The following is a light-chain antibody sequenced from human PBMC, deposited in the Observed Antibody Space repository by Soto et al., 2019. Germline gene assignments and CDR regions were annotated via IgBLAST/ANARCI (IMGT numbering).Light chain of an antibody. V-gene: IGKV1-39*01. J-gene: IGKJ5*01. Sequence: DIQVTQSPSSLSASVGDRVTITCRSSQAIFTFLNWYQQKEGKAPRFLIYATSNLQSGVPSRFSGTGSGTEFTLTISSLQPEDFATCFCQQGYSLPITFGQGTRLDIK. CDR2: ATS. CDR3: QQGYSLPIT. CDR1: QAIFTF.